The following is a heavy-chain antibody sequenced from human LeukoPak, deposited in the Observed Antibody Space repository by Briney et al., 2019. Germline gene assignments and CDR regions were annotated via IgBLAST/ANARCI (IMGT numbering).Heavy chain of an antibody. J-gene: IGHJ6*04. D-gene: IGHD3-10*02. CDR2: ISGSGNRT. Sequence: GGSLRLSCAASRFTFSTYGMNWVRQTPGKGLEWVSAISGSGNRTYHADSVMGRFTISRDNSKNMLYLQMNSLRAEDTAVYYCAELGITMIGGVWGKGTTVTISS. CDR1: RFTFSTYG. CDR3: AELGITMIGGV. V-gene: IGHV3-23*01.